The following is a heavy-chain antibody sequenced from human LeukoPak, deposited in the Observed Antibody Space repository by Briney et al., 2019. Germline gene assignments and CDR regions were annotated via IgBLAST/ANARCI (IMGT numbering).Heavy chain of an antibody. CDR2: ISGVADRT. D-gene: IGHD4-17*01. CDR1: GFTFSSYA. CDR3: VRDRFDYALDY. Sequence: GGSLRLSCAASGFTFSSYAMSWVRQAPGKGLEWVSAISGVADRTYYADSVKGRFTISRDNAKNSVYLQMDSLRADDTAVYYCVRDRFDYALDYWGQGALVTVSS. V-gene: IGHV3-23*01. J-gene: IGHJ4*02.